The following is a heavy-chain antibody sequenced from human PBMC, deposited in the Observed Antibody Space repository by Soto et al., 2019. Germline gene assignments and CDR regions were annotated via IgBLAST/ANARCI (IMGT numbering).Heavy chain of an antibody. CDR2: IDGSGGIT. J-gene: IGHJ5*02. CDR3: GKNLGLFNT. D-gene: IGHD3-16*01. V-gene: IGHV3-23*01. Sequence: GSLRLSCAASGFPFGTTDMSWVRQAPGEGLEWVSTIDGSGGITFYADSVKGRFTISRDNSRNTVYLQMNSLRGDDTALYFFGKNLGLFNTWGQGALVTVSS. CDR1: GFPFGTTD.